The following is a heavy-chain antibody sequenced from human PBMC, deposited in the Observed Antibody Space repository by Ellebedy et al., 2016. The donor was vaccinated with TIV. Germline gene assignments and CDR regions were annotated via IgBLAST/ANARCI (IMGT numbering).Heavy chain of an antibody. V-gene: IGHV3-33*01. CDR2: IWYDGSNK. CDR1: GFTFSSYG. Sequence: GGSLRLXXAASGFTFSSYGMHWVRQAPGKGLEWVAVIWYDGSNKYYADSVKGRFTISRDNAKNSLYLQMNSLRAEDTAVYYCARDSGGLLEFYYYYYMDVWGKGTTVTVSS. J-gene: IGHJ6*03. CDR3: ARDSGGLLEFYYYYYMDV. D-gene: IGHD3-10*01.